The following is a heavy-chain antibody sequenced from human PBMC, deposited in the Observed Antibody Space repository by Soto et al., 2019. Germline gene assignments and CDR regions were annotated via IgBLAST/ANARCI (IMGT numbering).Heavy chain of an antibody. J-gene: IGHJ2*01. CDR3: ARVHNWNYDDWYFDL. Sequence: EVQLVESGGGLVKPGGSLRLSCAASGFTFSSYSMNWVRQAPGKGLEWVSSISSSSSYIYYADSVKGRFTISRDNAKNSLYLQMNSLRAEDTAVYYCARVHNWNYDDWYFDLWGRGTLVTVSS. CDR2: ISSSSSYI. D-gene: IGHD1-7*01. V-gene: IGHV3-21*01. CDR1: GFTFSSYS.